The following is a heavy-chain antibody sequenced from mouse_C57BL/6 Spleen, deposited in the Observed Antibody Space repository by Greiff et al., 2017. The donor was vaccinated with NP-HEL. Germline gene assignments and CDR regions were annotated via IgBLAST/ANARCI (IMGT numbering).Heavy chain of an antibody. CDR2: IYPGDGDT. CDR1: GYAFSSYW. CDR3: ARDDYYGSSLYAMDY. V-gene: IGHV1-80*01. D-gene: IGHD1-1*01. Sequence: QVQLQQSGAELVKPGASVKISCKASGYAFSSYWMNWVKQRPGKGLEWIGQIYPGDGDTNYNGKFKGKATLTADKSSSTAYMQLSSLTSEDSAVYFCARDDYYGSSLYAMDYWGQGTSVTVSS. J-gene: IGHJ4*01.